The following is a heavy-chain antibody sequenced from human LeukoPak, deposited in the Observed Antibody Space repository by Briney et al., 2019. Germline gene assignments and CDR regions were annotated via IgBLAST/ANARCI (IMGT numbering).Heavy chain of an antibody. D-gene: IGHD6-13*01. CDR2: IKQDGSEK. CDR1: GFTFSSYW. J-gene: IGHJ4*02. Sequence: GSLRLSCAASGFTFSSYWMSWVRQAPGKGLEWVANIKQDGSEKYYVDSVKGRFTISRDNAKNSLYLQMNSLRAEDTAVYYCARDPAAAGTGEFDYWGQGTLVTVSS. V-gene: IGHV3-7*01. CDR3: ARDPAAAGTGEFDY.